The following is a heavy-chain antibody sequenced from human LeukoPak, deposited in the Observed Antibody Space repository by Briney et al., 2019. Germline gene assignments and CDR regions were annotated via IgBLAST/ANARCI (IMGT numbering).Heavy chain of an antibody. Sequence: ASVKVSCRASGYIFTSYGISWVRQAPGQGLEWMGWISAYNGNTNYAQKLQGRVTMTTDTSTSTAYMELRSLRSDDTAVYYCARGSGITGTTYGMDVWGQGTTVTVSS. CDR1: GYIFTSYG. V-gene: IGHV1-18*01. CDR2: ISAYNGNT. D-gene: IGHD1-14*01. CDR3: ARGSGITGTTYGMDV. J-gene: IGHJ6*02.